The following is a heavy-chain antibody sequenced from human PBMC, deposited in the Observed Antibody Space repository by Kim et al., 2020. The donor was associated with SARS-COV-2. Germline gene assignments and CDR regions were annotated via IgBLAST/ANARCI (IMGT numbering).Heavy chain of an antibody. Sequence: SETLSLTCTVSGGSISSSSHYWGWIRQPPGKGLQWIGSIYYTGSTYYNPSLKSRVTISVDTSKNQFSLKLSSVTAADTAVYYCARHHTYYYDGSGYYDLSNYYYSMDVWGQGTTVTVSS. CDR3: ARHHTYYYDGSGYYDLSNYYYSMDV. V-gene: IGHV4-39*01. D-gene: IGHD3-22*01. J-gene: IGHJ6*02. CDR2: IYYTGST. CDR1: GGSISSSSHY.